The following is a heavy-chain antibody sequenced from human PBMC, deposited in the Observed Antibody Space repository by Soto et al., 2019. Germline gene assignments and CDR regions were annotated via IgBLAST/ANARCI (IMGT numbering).Heavy chain of an antibody. CDR3: THNNYYGSGSVY. D-gene: IGHD3-10*01. CDR2: IYWDNDK. CDR1: GFSLNTRGVG. Sequence: QITLKESGPTLVKPTQTLTLTCAFSGFSLNTRGVGVGWVRQPPGKALEWLALIYWDNDKRYSPSLKNRLTITKDTPKDPVVLMMTDMDPVDTATYYCTHNNYYGSGSVYWGRGTLVTVSS. J-gene: IGHJ4*02. V-gene: IGHV2-5*02.